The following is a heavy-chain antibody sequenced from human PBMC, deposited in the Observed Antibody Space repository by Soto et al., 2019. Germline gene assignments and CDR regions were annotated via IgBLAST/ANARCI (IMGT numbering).Heavy chain of an antibody. CDR3: ARDLRPWRAAHYYYGMDV. CDR2: IIPIFGTA. CDR1: GGTFSSYA. J-gene: IGHJ6*02. V-gene: IGHV1-69*13. D-gene: IGHD6-6*01. Sequence: EASVKVSWNASGGTFSSYAISWVRQAPGQGLEWMGGIIPIFGTANYAQKFQGRVTITADDSTSTDYMELGSLRSEDTAVYYCARDLRPWRAAHYYYGMDVWGQGTTVIVSS.